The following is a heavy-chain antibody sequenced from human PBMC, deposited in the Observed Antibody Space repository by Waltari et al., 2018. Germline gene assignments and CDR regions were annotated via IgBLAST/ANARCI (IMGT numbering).Heavy chain of an antibody. Sequence: QLQLQESGPRLLKPSETLCLTCAVSGGSIRIRSSYWGWVRQPPGKGLEWIGSIYYSGSTYYNPAIKSRVTISVDTSKNQFSLKLSSVTAADTAVYYCARDERTVTTIWGQGTLVTVSS. J-gene: IGHJ4*02. CDR2: IYYSGST. D-gene: IGHD4-4*01. V-gene: IGHV4-39*07. CDR3: ARDERTVTTI. CDR1: GGSIRIRSSY.